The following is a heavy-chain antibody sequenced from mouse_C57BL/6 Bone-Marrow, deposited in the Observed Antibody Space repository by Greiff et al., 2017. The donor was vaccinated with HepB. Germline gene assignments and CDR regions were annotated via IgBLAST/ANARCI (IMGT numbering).Heavy chain of an antibody. Sequence: QVQLQQSGAELVKPGASVKLSCKASGYTFTSYWMQWVKQRPGQGLEWIGEIDPSDSYTNYNQKFKGKATLTVDTSSSTAYMQLSSLTSEDSAVYYCARKGDYYGSRWYFDVWGTGTTVTVSS. J-gene: IGHJ1*03. D-gene: IGHD1-1*01. CDR2: IDPSDSYT. V-gene: IGHV1-50*01. CDR3: ARKGDYYGSRWYFDV. CDR1: GYTFTSYW.